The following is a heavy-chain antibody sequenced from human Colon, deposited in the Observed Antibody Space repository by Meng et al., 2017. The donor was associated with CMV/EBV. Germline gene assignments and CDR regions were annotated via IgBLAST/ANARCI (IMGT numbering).Heavy chain of an antibody. CDR2: ITWNGGRT. J-gene: IGHJ4*02. V-gene: IGHV3-9*01. CDR3: TKDLHYPGTSPVEKTFDA. CDR1: GFTFDDYA. Sequence: GGSLRLSCVASGFTFDDYAMHWVRQSPGKGLEWVSGITWNGGRTDYADSVKGRFTISRDNAKSALYLQMSSLRVEDSAFYYCTKDLHYPGTSPVEKTFDAWGQGTLVTVSS. D-gene: IGHD2-2*01.